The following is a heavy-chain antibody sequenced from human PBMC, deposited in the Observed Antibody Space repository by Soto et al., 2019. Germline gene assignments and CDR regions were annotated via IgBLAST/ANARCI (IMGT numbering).Heavy chain of an antibody. J-gene: IGHJ5*02. CDR3: ARGRRVEQQLVHGWFDP. V-gene: IGHV1-8*01. D-gene: IGHD6-13*01. Sequence: ASVKVSCKASGYTFTSYDINWVRQATGQGLEWMGWMNPNSGNTGYAQKFQGRVTMTRNTSISPAYKELSSLRSEDTAGYYCARGRRVEQQLVHGWFDPWGQGTLVTVSS. CDR1: GYTFTSYD. CDR2: MNPNSGNT.